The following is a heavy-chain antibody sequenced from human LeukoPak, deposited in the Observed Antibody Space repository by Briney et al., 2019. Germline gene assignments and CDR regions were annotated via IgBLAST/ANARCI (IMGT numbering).Heavy chain of an antibody. J-gene: IGHJ3*02. Sequence: RDSKKIYCAASGFNFSSQSMNWVRQAPGKGLEWVSSISSSSSYIYYADSVKGRFTISRDNAKNSLYLQMNSLRAEDTAVYYCATNDYGDYADAFDIWGQGTMVTVSS. D-gene: IGHD4-17*01. V-gene: IGHV3-21*01. CDR2: ISSSSSYI. CDR3: ATNDYGDYADAFDI. CDR1: GFNFSSQS.